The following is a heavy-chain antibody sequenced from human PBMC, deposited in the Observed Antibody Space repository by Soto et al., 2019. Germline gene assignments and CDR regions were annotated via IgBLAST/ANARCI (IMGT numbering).Heavy chain of an antibody. CDR1: GGSISSSNW. J-gene: IGHJ4*02. CDR3: ASLRVTTAGKYSYGLNY. D-gene: IGHD5-18*01. Sequence: SETLSLTCAVPGGSISSSNWWSWVRQPPGKGLEWIGEIYHSGSTNYNPSLKSRVTISVDKSKNQFSLKLSSVTAADTAVYYCASLRVTTAGKYSYGLNYWGQGTLVTVSS. V-gene: IGHV4-4*02. CDR2: IYHSGST.